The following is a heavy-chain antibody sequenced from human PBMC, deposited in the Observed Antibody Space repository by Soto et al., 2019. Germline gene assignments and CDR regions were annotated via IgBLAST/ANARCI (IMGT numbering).Heavy chain of an antibody. D-gene: IGHD3-22*01. CDR3: AHRGGLYYDSSGNYYYYGMDV. CDR1: GFSLSTSGVG. J-gene: IGHJ6*02. CDR2: IYWNDYT. Sequence: EXGLTLVNPTQTLTLRCTFSGFSLSTSGVGVCWIRQPPGKPLEWLALIYWNDYTRYSPSLKSRLTITKDTSKHQVVLTMTNIDPVETATYYCAHRGGLYYDSSGNYYYYGMDVWGQGTTVTVSS. V-gene: IGHV2-5*01.